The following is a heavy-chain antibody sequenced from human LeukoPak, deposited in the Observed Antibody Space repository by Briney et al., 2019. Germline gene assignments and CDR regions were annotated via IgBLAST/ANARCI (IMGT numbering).Heavy chain of an antibody. D-gene: IGHD3-22*01. J-gene: IGHJ4*02. CDR1: GYTFSGYY. V-gene: IGHV1-2*04. CDR2: INPDSGGT. CDR3: ARGPYYYDSSGYYVI. Sequence: ASVKVSCKASGYTFSGYYMHWVRQAPGQGLECMGWINPDSGGTNYAQKFQGWVTMTRDTSISTAYMELSRLRSDDTAVYYCARGPYYYDSSGYYVIWGQGTLVTVSS.